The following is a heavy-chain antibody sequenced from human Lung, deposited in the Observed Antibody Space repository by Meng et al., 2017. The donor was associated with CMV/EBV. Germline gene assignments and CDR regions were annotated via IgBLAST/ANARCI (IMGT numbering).Heavy chain of an antibody. CDR2: IRSKAYSYAA. CDR1: GFTFSGST. CDR3: SRQGPYSSPSDWYFDL. V-gene: IGHV3-73*01. D-gene: IGHD6-6*01. J-gene: IGHJ2*01. Sequence: ESXKISXAASGFTFSGSTMHWVRQAAGKGLEWVGRIRSKAYSYAAGHAASVKGRFTISRDDSKNTAYLQMNSLKTEDTAAYYCSRQGPYSSPSDWYFDLWGRGTXVTVSS.